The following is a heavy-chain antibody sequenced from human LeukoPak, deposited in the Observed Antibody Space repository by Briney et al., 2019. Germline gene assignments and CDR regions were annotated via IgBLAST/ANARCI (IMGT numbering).Heavy chain of an antibody. V-gene: IGHV4-59*01. CDR1: GGSISSYY. Sequence: PSETLSLTCTVPGGSISSYYWSWIRQSPGKGLEWIGYIYYSGSTYYNPSLMSRVTMSVDTSKNQFSLKLSSVTAADTAVYYCARDGGYYFDYWSQGTLVTVSS. D-gene: IGHD3-16*01. CDR2: IYYSGST. J-gene: IGHJ4*02. CDR3: ARDGGYYFDY.